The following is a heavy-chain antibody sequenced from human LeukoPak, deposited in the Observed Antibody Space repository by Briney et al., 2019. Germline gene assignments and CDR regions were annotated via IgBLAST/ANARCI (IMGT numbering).Heavy chain of an antibody. CDR2: IYYSGST. CDR1: GGSISSYY. V-gene: IGHV4-59*01. Sequence: PSETLSLTCTVSGGSISSYYWSWIRQPPGKGLEWIGYIYYSGSTNYNPSLKSRVTISVDSSKNQFSLKLSSVTAADTAVYYCARTTEGGYTYDYFYYYYMDVWGKGTTVTISS. D-gene: IGHD5-18*01. J-gene: IGHJ6*03. CDR3: ARTTEGGYTYDYFYYYYMDV.